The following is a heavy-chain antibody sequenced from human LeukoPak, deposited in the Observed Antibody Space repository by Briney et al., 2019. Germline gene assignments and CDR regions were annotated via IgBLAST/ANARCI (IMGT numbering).Heavy chain of an antibody. V-gene: IGHV3-21*01. CDR2: ISSSSSYI. CDR1: GFTFSSYA. D-gene: IGHD6-19*01. Sequence: GGSLRLSCAASGFTFSSYAMSWVRQAPGKGLEWVSSISSSSSYIYYADSVKGRFTISRDNAKNSLYLQMNSLRAEDTAVYYCARDLSSGWLFDYWGQGTLVTVSS. CDR3: ARDLSSGWLFDY. J-gene: IGHJ4*02.